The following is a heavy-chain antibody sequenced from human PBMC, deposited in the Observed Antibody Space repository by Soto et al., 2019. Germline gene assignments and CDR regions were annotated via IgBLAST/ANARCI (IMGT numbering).Heavy chain of an antibody. V-gene: IGHV1-3*01. CDR2: INAGNGNT. Sequence: ASVKVSCKASGYTFTSYAMHWVRQAPGQRLEWMGWINAGNGNTKYSQKFLGRVTITRDTSASTAYMELSSRRSEDTALYYCARGLGLYYFDYWGQGTLVTVSS. J-gene: IGHJ4*02. CDR3: ARGLGLYYFDY. D-gene: IGHD1-26*01. CDR1: GYTFTSYA.